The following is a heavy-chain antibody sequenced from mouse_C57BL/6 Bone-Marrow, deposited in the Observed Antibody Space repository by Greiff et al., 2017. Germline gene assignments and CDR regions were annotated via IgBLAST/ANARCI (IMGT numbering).Heavy chain of an antibody. V-gene: IGHV2-2*01. Sequence: VKLVESGPGLVQPSQRLSITCTVSGFSLTSYGVHWVRQSPGKGLEWLGVIWSGGSTDYNAAFISRLSISKDNSKSQVFFKMNSLQADDTAIYYCARDYYGSSSFAYWGQGTLVTVSA. CDR3: ARDYYGSSSFAY. D-gene: IGHD1-1*01. J-gene: IGHJ3*01. CDR1: GFSLTSYG. CDR2: IWSGGST.